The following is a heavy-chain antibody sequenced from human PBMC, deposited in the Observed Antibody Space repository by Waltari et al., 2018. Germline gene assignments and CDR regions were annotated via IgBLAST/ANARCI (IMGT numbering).Heavy chain of an antibody. D-gene: IGHD1-1*01. CDR2: VHTNGNT. CDR1: GDSITSGKYY. V-gene: IGHV4-61*02. J-gene: IGHJ4*02. Sequence: QVQLQESGPGLVEPSQTLSLTCTVSGDSITSGKYYWGWIRQPAGKGLEWIGRVHTNGNTEYRPSLKSRVTISIDTSKNQFSLTLGSVTAADTAVYYCARSAYCDGTTACDLVASWGQGTLVTVSS. CDR3: ARSAYCDGTTACDLVAS.